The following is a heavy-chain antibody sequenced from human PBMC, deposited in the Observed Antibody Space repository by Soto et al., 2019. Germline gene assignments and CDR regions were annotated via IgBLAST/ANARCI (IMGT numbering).Heavy chain of an antibody. V-gene: IGHV2-5*02. CDR2: IYWDDSK. Sequence: QITLKESGPTLVKPTQTLTLTCTFSGFSLTTDRVGVGWIRQPPGEALECLAVIYWDDSKTYRPSLESRLTITKDTSKTQVALTMTNMDSLDTATYYCAHAYGGRSLYWGQGTLVTVSS. D-gene: IGHD1-26*01. CDR1: GFSLTTDRVG. J-gene: IGHJ4*02. CDR3: AHAYGGRSLY.